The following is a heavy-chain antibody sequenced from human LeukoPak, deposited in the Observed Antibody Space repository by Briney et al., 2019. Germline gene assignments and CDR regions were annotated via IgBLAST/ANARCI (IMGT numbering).Heavy chain of an antibody. V-gene: IGHV3-53*01. Sequence: GGSLRLSCAASGFTVSSNYMSWVRQAPGKGLEWVSVIYSGGSTYYADSVMGRFTSSRDNSKNTLYLRMNSLRPEDTAVYYCVRGTGYTSWGQGTLVIVSS. CDR3: VRGTGYTS. D-gene: IGHD5-18*01. CDR2: IYSGGST. J-gene: IGHJ5*02. CDR1: GFTVSSNY.